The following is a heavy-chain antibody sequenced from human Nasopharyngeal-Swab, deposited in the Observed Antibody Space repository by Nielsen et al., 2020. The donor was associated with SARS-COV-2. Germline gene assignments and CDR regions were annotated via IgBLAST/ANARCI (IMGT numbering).Heavy chain of an antibody. D-gene: IGHD2-2*01. CDR2: IKQSGSGQ. CDR3: ARYCSTTSCPRGFDY. Sequence: WIRQPPGKGLEWVAHIKQSGSGQYYVDSVKGRFTISRDNAKNSLSLQMNSLRAEDTAVYYRARYCSTTSCPRGFDYWGQGTLVTVSS. J-gene: IGHJ4*02. V-gene: IGHV3-7*01.